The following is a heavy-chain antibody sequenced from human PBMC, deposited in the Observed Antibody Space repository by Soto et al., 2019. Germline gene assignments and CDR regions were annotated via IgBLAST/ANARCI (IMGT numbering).Heavy chain of an antibody. D-gene: IGHD5-12*01. CDR3: ARDSLVWWLAGPLNYFDY. CDR1: GFTFSSYA. Sequence: GGSLRLSCAASGFTFSSYAMHWVRQAPGKGLEWVAVISYDGSNKYYADSVKGRFTISRDNSKNTLYLQMNSLRAEDTAVYYCARDSLVWWLAGPLNYFDYWGQGTLVTVSS. V-gene: IGHV3-30-3*01. J-gene: IGHJ4*02. CDR2: ISYDGSNK.